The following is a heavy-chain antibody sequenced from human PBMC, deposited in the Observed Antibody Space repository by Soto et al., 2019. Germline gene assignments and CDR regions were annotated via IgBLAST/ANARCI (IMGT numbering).Heavy chain of an antibody. CDR3: ASLMLVSGHMAFDI. V-gene: IGHV1-69*02. CDR1: GGTFSSYT. J-gene: IGHJ3*02. Sequence: GASVKVSCKASGGTFSSYTISWARQAPGQGLEWMGRIIPILGIANYAQKFQGRVTITADKSTSTAYMELSSLRSEDTAVYYCASLMLVSGHMAFDIWGQGTMVTVSS. CDR2: IIPILGIA. D-gene: IGHD3-10*02.